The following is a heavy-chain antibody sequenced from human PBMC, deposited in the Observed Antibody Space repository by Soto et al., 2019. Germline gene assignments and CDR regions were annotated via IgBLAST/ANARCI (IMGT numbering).Heavy chain of an antibody. CDR1: GGTFGPYT. Sequence: QVQLVQSGAEVKKPGSSVKVSCKASGGTFGPYTINWVRQAPGQGLEWMGRIIPFLGVTNYAQKFQARVTITADKSTTTAYMELSGLRFEDTAVYYFARDWESTVSTWSFGAFWGRGTLVTVSS. CDR2: IIPFLGVT. D-gene: IGHD3-10*01. J-gene: IGHJ1*01. V-gene: IGHV1-69*08. CDR3: ARDWESTVSTWSFGAF.